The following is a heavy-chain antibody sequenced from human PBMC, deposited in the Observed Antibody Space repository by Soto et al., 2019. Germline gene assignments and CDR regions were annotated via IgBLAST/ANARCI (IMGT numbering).Heavy chain of an antibody. CDR3: WNALLAIVGTTLPRDAFNI. CDR1: GFSFTTYV. CDR2: ISDDGSYK. V-gene: IGHV3-30*18. Sequence: QVQLVESGGGVVQPGRSLRLSCAASGFSFTTYVMHWVRQASGKGREWGAVISDDGSYKYYGDAVKGRFTISRDTAKNAVYLEMNSLRPEDTAGYYCWNALLAIVGTTLPRDAFNIWGQGTMVTVSS. J-gene: IGHJ3*02. D-gene: IGHD1-26*01.